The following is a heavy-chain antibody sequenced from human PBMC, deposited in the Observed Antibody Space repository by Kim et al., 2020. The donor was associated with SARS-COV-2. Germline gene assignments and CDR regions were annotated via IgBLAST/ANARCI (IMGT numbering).Heavy chain of an antibody. J-gene: IGHJ2*01. V-gene: IGHV4-34*01. CDR3: ARVRLMGVTSWYFDL. CDR1: GGSFSGYY. D-gene: IGHD1-26*01. CDR2: INHSGST. Sequence: SETLSLTCAVYGGSFSGYYWSWIRQPPGKGLEWIGEINHSGSTNYNPSLKSRVTISVDTSKNQFSLKLSTVTAADTAVYYCARVRLMGVTSWYFDLWGRGTLVTVSS.